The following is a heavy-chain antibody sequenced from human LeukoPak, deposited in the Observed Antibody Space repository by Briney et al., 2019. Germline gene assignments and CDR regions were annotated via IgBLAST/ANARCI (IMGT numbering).Heavy chain of an antibody. Sequence: PGGSLRLSCAASGFTFSSYAMSWVRQAPGKGLEWVSAISGSGGSTCYADSVKGRFTISRDNSKNTLYLQMNSLRAEDTAVYYCAKPDEKVVAATLNWGQVTLVTVSS. CDR1: GFTFSSYA. D-gene: IGHD2-15*01. CDR3: AKPDEKVVAATLN. CDR2: ISGSGGST. J-gene: IGHJ4*02. V-gene: IGHV3-23*01.